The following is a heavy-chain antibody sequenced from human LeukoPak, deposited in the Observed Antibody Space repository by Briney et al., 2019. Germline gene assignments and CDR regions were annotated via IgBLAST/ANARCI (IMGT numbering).Heavy chain of an antibody. CDR1: RGSFSGYS. J-gene: IGHJ4*02. V-gene: IGHV4-34*01. D-gene: IGHD3-10*01. CDR3: ARGRRGSDVSGTYIFDS. CDR2: IRHSGTT. Sequence: PSDTLSLTCAIYRGSFSGYSWSWVRQPPGKGLAWIGEIRHSGTTNFDPSLKGRVTTSLDPPKNQFSLKLRSVTAADTAVYYCARGRRGSDVSGTYIFDSWGQGILVTVSS.